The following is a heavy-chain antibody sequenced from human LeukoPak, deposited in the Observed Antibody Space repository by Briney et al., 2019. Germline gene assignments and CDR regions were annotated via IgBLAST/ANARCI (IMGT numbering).Heavy chain of an antibody. CDR3: ARVVAAAGKDYFDY. D-gene: IGHD6-13*01. CDR2: ISSSSSYI. CDR1: GFTFSSYS. Sequence: GGSLRLSCAASGFTFSSYSMNWVRQAPGKGLEWVSSISSSSSYIYYADAVKGRFTISRDNAKNSLYLQMNSLGAEDTAVYYCARVVAAAGKDYFDYWGQGTLVTVSS. J-gene: IGHJ4*02. V-gene: IGHV3-21*01.